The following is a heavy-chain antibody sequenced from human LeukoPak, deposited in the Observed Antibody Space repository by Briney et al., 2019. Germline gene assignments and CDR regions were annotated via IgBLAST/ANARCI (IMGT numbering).Heavy chain of an antibody. J-gene: IGHJ4*02. CDR1: DGSIRSTTHY. CDR2: IYHSGTT. V-gene: IGHV4-61*01. D-gene: IGHD3-3*01. CDR3: ATMKAVRVNDFWSGYPDY. Sequence: PSETLSLTSPVSDGSIRSTTHYCSWIRQPPGKELQWIEYIYHSGTTNYNPSLRSRVTISVDTSKNQFSLKLSSVTAADTAVYYCATMKAVRVNDFWSGYPDYWGQGTLVTVSS.